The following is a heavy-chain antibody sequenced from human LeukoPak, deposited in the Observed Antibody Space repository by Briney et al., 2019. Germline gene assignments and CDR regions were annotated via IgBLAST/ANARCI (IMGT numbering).Heavy chain of an antibody. CDR3: AKDLGYSYGWVDY. CDR2: ISGNGAQT. D-gene: IGHD5-18*01. Sequence: GGSLRLSCTASGFSFHTHAISWVRQAPGKGLEWVSTISGNGAQTFSAGSVKGRFTISRDNSRTTLYLQMNNLRAEDTALYYCAKDLGYSYGWVDYWGQGTLVTVSS. J-gene: IGHJ4*02. CDR1: GFSFHTHA. V-gene: IGHV3-23*01.